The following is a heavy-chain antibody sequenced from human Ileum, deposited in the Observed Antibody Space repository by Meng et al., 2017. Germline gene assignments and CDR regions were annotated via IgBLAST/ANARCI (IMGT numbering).Heavy chain of an antibody. CDR3: ARGHYDKYFDS. CDR1: GGSVKHGSYY. CDR2: MYFSGST. J-gene: IGHJ4*02. V-gene: IGHV4-61*01. Sequence: QVPLPESGPGLVRPSETLSITCTIAGGSVKHGSYYWSWIRQPPGNGLEWIGYMYFSGSTKYNASLKSRVSISVDTSKKQFSLNLTSVTAADTAVYYCARGHYDKYFDSWGQGTLVTVSS. D-gene: IGHD3-22*01.